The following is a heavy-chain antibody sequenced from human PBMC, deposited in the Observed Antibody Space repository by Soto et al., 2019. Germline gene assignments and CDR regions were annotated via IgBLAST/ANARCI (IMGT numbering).Heavy chain of an antibody. J-gene: IGHJ3*02. CDR2: IIPILRTP. V-gene: IGHV1-69*01. Sequence: QVQLVQSGAEVKKPGSSVRVSCKASGGTLRTFPISWVRQAPGQGLEWMGGIIPILRTPNYAQKFQGRLTINADESTSTAYMELSSLRSEDTAMYYCARDLSSEHYRLSWSDAFDMWGQGTMVNVSS. CDR1: GGTLRTFP. D-gene: IGHD3-22*01. CDR3: ARDLSSEHYRLSWSDAFDM.